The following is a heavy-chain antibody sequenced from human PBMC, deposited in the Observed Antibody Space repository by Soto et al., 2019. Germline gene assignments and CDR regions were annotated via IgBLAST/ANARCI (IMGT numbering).Heavy chain of an antibody. CDR1: GYTFTNYG. V-gene: IGHV1-18*01. CDR2: ISAYNGNT. J-gene: IGHJ5*02. Sequence: ASVKVSCKAPGYTFTNYGISWVRQAPGQGLEWMGWISAYNGNTKYAQKLQGRVTMTTDTSTSTAYMELRSLRSDDTAVYYCARGVGSGSYYNQYNWFDPWGQGTLVTVSS. D-gene: IGHD3-10*01. CDR3: ARGVGSGSYYNQYNWFDP.